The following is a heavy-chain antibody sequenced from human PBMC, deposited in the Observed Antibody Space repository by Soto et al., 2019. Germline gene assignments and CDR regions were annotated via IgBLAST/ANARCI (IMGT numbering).Heavy chain of an antibody. D-gene: IGHD3-22*01. CDR1: GYTFTTYW. CDR2: IYPADSDT. V-gene: IGHV5-51*01. CDR3: ARLSGSGYYLPFDY. Sequence: PGESLKISCKGSGYTFTTYWIGWVRQMPGKGLEWMGIIYPADSDTRYSPSFQGQVTISADKSISTAYLQWSSLKASDTAMYYCARLSGSGYYLPFDYWAQGTLVTVSS. J-gene: IGHJ4*02.